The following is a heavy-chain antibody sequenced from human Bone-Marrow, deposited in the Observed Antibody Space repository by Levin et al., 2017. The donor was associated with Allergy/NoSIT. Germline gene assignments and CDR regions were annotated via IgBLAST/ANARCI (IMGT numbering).Heavy chain of an antibody. D-gene: IGHD3-10*01. CDR2: VSYTGTT. J-gene: IGHJ3*01. CDR3: ARHVDVVERIMVDASDL. V-gene: IGHV4-59*08. CDR1: GFSISRYF. Sequence: PSETLSLTCSVTGFSISRYFWGWIRQAPGKGLEWIGHVSYTGTTKYNPSLKSRVTMSIDTANNHLSLKMRSVTAADTAVYYCARHVDVVERIMVDASDLWGQGTTVTVSS.